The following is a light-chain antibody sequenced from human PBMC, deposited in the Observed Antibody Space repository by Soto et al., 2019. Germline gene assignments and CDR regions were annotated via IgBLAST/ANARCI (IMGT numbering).Light chain of an antibody. CDR3: EQYGSSPQYT. CDR2: GAS. V-gene: IGKV3-20*01. CDR1: QSVSSSY. Sequence: EIVLTHSPGTLSLSPGERATLSCRASQSVSSSYLAWYQQKPGQAPRHLIYGASSRATGIPDRFSGSGAGPDFTLHISRLEPEYFAVYYCEQYGSSPQYTFGQGTKLAIK. J-gene: IGKJ2*01.